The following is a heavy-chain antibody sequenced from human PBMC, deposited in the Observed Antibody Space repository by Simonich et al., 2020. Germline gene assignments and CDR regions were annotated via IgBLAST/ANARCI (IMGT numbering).Heavy chain of an antibody. Sequence: QVQLVQSGAEVKKPGSSVKVSCKASGGTFSSYAISWVRQAHGQDLEWQGGSIQILVIENDAQKFQGRVTINADKATSTAYMELSILRSEDTAVYYCARTNTMRELDTMVRGVDYFDYWGQGTLVTVSS. V-gene: IGHV1-69*09. CDR3: ARTNTMRELDTMVRGVDYFDY. D-gene: IGHD3-10*01. J-gene: IGHJ4*02. CDR2: SIQILVIE. CDR1: GGTFSSYA.